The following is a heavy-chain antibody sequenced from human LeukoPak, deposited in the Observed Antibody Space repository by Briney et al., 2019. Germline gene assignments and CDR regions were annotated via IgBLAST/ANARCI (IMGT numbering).Heavy chain of an antibody. V-gene: IGHV1-2*02. J-gene: IGHJ4*02. Sequence: ASVNLSRNSSGYTFTGYYMHWVRHAPGQGLEWMGWINHNSGGTNYAQKFQGRVTMTRDTSISTAYMELSRMRSDDTAVYYCALEGSSRHLARWGQGTLVTVSS. CDR3: ALEGSSRHLAR. D-gene: IGHD6-13*01. CDR2: INHNSGGT. CDR1: GYTFTGYY.